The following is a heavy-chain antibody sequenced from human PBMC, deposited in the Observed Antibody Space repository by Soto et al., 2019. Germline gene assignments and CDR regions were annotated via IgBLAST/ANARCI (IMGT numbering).Heavy chain of an antibody. Sequence: QITLKESGPTLVKPTQTLTLTCTFSGFSLSTSGVGVGWIRQPPGKALEWLALIYWDDDKRYRPSLKSRLTITKGTSKSQVVLTMTNMDPVDTATHYCAHSTPDGYSSNWFYPWGQGTPVTVSS. V-gene: IGHV2-5*02. D-gene: IGHD6-13*01. CDR2: IYWDDDK. CDR3: AHSTPDGYSSNWFYP. J-gene: IGHJ5*02. CDR1: GFSLSTSGVG.